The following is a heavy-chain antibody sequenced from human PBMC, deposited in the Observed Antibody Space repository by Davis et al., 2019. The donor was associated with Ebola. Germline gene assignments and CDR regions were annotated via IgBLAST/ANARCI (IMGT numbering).Heavy chain of an antibody. CDR1: GGTFSSYA. J-gene: IGHJ4*02. V-gene: IGHV1-69*04. Sequence: AASVKVSCKASGGTFSSYAISWVRQAPGQGLEWMGRIIPILGIANYAQKFQGRVTITADKSTSTAYMELRSLRSDDTAVYYCSREGDFDWLFKFDYWGQGTLVTVSP. CDR2: IIPILGIA. D-gene: IGHD3-9*01. CDR3: SREGDFDWLFKFDY.